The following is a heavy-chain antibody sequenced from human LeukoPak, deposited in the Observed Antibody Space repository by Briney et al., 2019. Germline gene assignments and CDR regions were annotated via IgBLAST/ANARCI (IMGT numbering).Heavy chain of an antibody. CDR1: GGSLTNYF. CDR2: IYYSGGI. D-gene: IGHD1-26*01. Sequence: SESLSLTCTVPGGSLTNYFWAWIRQRPGKGLESVGYIYYSGGIKYNTSLTSRLTKSVDSSKCQFSLILNSVTAAVTAVYYCARQPVGGYCFDSWGQGTLVTVSS. V-gene: IGHV4-59*08. J-gene: IGHJ4*02. CDR3: ARQPVGGYCFDS.